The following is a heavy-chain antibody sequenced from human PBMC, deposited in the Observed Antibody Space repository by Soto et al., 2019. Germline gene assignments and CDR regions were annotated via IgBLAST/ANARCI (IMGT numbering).Heavy chain of an antibody. D-gene: IGHD3-16*01. Sequence: SEILSLTCTVSGGSISSYCWTWIRQPPGKGLEWIAYIYYSGSTNYNPSLKSRVTISVDTSKNQFSLKLSSVTAADTAVYYCARGGYYFDYWGQGTLVTVSS. CDR1: GGSISSYC. V-gene: IGHV4-59*01. CDR3: ARGGYYFDY. CDR2: IYYSGST. J-gene: IGHJ4*02.